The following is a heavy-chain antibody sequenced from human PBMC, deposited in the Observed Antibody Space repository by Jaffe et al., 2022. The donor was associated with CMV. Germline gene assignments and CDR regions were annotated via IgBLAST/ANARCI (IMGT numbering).Heavy chain of an antibody. CDR1: GYIFTNYW. CDR3: VRMRTGLRLGELSY. CDR2: IDPSDSYA. V-gene: IGHV5-10-1*03. D-gene: IGHD3-16*01. J-gene: IGHJ4*02. Sequence: EAQLVQSGAEVKKPGESLRISCKGSGYIFTNYWISWVRQMPGKGLEWMGRIDPSDSYANYSPSFQGHVTISADKSTHTAYLQWSSLKASDTAMYYCVRMRTGLRLGELSYWGQGTLVTVSS.